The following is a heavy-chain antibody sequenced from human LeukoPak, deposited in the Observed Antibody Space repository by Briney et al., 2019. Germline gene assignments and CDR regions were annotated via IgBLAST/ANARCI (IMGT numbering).Heavy chain of an antibody. CDR1: GFIFSNYW. CDR2: ISSDGSIS. Sequence: GGSLRLSCAASGFIFSNYWIVWVRQAPGSGLVWVSHISSDGSISAHADSVKGRFTISRDNSKNILYLQKNSLRADDTAVYYCARGKYYGMDVWGQGTTVIVSS. J-gene: IGHJ6*02. CDR3: ARGKYYGMDV. V-gene: IGHV3-74*01.